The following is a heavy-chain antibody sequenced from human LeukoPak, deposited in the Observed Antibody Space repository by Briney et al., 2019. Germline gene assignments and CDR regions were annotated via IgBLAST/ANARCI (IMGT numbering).Heavy chain of an antibody. CDR2: ISSSSSYI. V-gene: IGHV3-21*01. Sequence: GGSLRLSCAASGFTFSSYSVNWVRQAPGKGLEWVSSISSSSSYIYYADSVKGRFTISRDNAKNSLYLQMNSLRAEDTAVYYCARVSGSYRPMVYWGQGTLVTVSS. J-gene: IGHJ4*02. D-gene: IGHD1-26*01. CDR1: GFTFSSYS. CDR3: ARVSGSYRPMVY.